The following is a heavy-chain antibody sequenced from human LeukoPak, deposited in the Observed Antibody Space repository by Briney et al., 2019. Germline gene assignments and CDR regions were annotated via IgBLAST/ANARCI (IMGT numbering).Heavy chain of an antibody. V-gene: IGHV4-34*01. CDR1: GGSFSGYY. CDR3: ARGYVDTAMASYYYYGMDV. D-gene: IGHD5-18*01. Sequence: TSETLSLTCAVYGGSFSGYYWSWIRQPPGKGLEWIGEINHSGSTNYNPSLKSRVTISVDTSKSQFSLKLSSVTAADTAVYYCARGYVDTAMASYYYYGMDVWGQGTTVTVSS. J-gene: IGHJ6*02. CDR2: INHSGST.